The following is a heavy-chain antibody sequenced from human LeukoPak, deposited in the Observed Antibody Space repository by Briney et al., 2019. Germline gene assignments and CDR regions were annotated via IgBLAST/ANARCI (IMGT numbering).Heavy chain of an antibody. V-gene: IGHV3-21*01. Sequence: PGGSLRLSCAASGVSFRSYSMNWVRQAPGKGLEWVTSISSDSKYIYYADSVEGRFTISRDNAKNSLFLQMNSLRPEDTAVYYCAKGGQYYYYYMDVWGKGTTVTISS. CDR3: AKGGQYYYYYMDV. CDR2: ISSDSKYI. CDR1: GVSFRSYS. J-gene: IGHJ6*03.